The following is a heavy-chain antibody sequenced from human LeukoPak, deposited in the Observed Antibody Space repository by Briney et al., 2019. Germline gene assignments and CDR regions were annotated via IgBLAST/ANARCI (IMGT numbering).Heavy chain of an antibody. CDR2: ISGSGGRT. CDR1: GFTFSSYV. V-gene: IGHV3-23*01. J-gene: IGHJ5*02. CDR3: AKVTFEGVDP. Sequence: GGSLRLSCEASGFTFSSYVMSWVRQAPGKGLEWVSGISGSGGRTYYADSVKGRFTISRDNSKNTLYLQMNSLRAEDTAVYYCAKVTFEGVDPWGQGTLVTVSS. D-gene: IGHD2/OR15-2a*01.